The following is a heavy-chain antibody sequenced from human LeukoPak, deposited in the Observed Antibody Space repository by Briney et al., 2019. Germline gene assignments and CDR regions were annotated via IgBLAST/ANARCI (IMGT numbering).Heavy chain of an antibody. D-gene: IGHD6-19*01. V-gene: IGHV1-24*01. Sequence: EASVKVSCKVSGYTLTELSMHWVRQAPGKGLEWMGGFDPEDGETIYAQKFQGRVTMTRDMSTSTVYMELSSLRSEDTAMYYCAREVPDMGIAVAGSNDAFDIWGQGTMVTVSS. J-gene: IGHJ3*02. CDR3: AREVPDMGIAVAGSNDAFDI. CDR2: FDPEDGET. CDR1: GYTLTELS.